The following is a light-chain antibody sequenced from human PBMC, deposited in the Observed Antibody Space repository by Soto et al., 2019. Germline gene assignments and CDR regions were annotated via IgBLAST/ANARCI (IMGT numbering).Light chain of an antibody. Sequence: QSVLTQPASLSWSPGQSITISCTGTSSDIGTYNLVSWYQQHPGKAPKLMIYEVNKRPSGVSDRFSGSKSGNTASLTISGLQAEDEADYYCCSYAGSSTLYVFGTGTKV. CDR1: SSDIGTYNL. CDR3: CSYAGSSTLYV. J-gene: IGLJ1*01. CDR2: EVN. V-gene: IGLV2-23*02.